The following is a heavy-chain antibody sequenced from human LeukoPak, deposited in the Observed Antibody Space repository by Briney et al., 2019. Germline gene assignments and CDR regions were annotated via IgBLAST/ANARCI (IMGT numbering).Heavy chain of an antibody. D-gene: IGHD3-22*01. Sequence: SETLSLTCTVSGGSISSYYWSWIRQPPGRGREGMGNINYSGSTNYQPSLKSRVTISVDTSKNQFSLKLSSVTAADTAVYYCASTMIVIRNMNLEPDAFDIWGQGTMVTVSS. CDR2: INYSGST. V-gene: IGHV4-59*13. CDR3: ASTMIVIRNMNLEPDAFDI. J-gene: IGHJ3*02. CDR1: GGSISSYY.